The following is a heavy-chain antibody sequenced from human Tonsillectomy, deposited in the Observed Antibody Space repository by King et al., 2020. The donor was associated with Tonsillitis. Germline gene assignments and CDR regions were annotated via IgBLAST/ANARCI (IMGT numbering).Heavy chain of an antibody. CDR2: ITNDGFAK. Sequence: VQLVESGGGVVQPGRSLRLSCAASGFTFTSYGMHLVRQAPGKGLEWVGVITNDGFAKNYADSVKGLFTNAIDNSKNTLYLQMNSLRAEDTALYYCARDDDNGGNYFDYWGQGTLVTVSS. CDR3: ARDDDNGGNYFDY. J-gene: IGHJ4*02. D-gene: IGHD3-22*01. CDR1: GFTFTSYG. V-gene: IGHV3-30*03.